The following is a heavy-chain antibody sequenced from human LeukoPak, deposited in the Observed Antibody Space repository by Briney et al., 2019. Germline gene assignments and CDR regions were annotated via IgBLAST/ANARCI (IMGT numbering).Heavy chain of an antibody. CDR3: ASTYYDSSGYSY. Sequence: SSETLSLTCTVSGVSISSSSYYWGWIRQPPGKGLEWIGSIYYSGSTYYNPSLKSRVTISVDTSKNQFSLKLSSVTAADTAVYYCASTYYDSSGYSYWGQGTLVTVSS. CDR2: IYYSGST. CDR1: GVSISSSSYY. D-gene: IGHD3-22*01. V-gene: IGHV4-39*07. J-gene: IGHJ4*02.